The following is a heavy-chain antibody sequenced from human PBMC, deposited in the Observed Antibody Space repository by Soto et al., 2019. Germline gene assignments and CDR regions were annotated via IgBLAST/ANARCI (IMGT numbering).Heavy chain of an antibody. D-gene: IGHD3-16*01. CDR2: IYSGGDT. CDR1: WLNVSTNY. J-gene: IGHJ2*01. Sequence: EVQLVESGGGLIQPGGSLRLSCAASWLNVSTNYMSWVRQAPGKGLEWVSVIYSGGDTSYADSVKGRFAISRDNSKNTVFLQMNRLRVGDTAVYYCARDWGGNAGLHWYFDLWGRGTLVTVSS. CDR3: ARDWGGNAGLHWYFDL. V-gene: IGHV3-53*01.